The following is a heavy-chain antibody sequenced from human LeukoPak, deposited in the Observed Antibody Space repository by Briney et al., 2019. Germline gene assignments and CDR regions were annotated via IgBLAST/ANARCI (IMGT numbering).Heavy chain of an antibody. CDR3: ARDRGGSYFDY. V-gene: IGHV1-2*02. D-gene: IGHD1-26*01. CDR1: GYTFTGYY. J-gene: IGHJ4*02. CDR2: INLSSGGT. Sequence: ASVKVSCKASGYTFTGYYMHWVRQAPGQGLEWMGWINLSSGGTNHAQKFQGRVTMTRDTSISTAYMELSRLISDDTAVYYCARDRGGSYFDYWGQGTLVTVSS.